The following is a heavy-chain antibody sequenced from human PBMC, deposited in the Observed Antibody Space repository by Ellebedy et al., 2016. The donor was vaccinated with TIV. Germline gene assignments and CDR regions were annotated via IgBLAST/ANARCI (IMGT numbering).Heavy chain of an antibody. D-gene: IGHD3-9*01. V-gene: IGHV3-7*01. J-gene: IGHJ4*02. Sequence: PGGSLRLSCAASGFTFSNYWMTWVRQAPGKGPECVANIKQDGSEKYYVDSVKGRFTISRDNSKSTLYLQMNSLRAEDTAVYYCARELTGYYVGYWGQGTLVTVSS. CDR3: ARELTGYYVGY. CDR2: IKQDGSEK. CDR1: GFTFSNYW.